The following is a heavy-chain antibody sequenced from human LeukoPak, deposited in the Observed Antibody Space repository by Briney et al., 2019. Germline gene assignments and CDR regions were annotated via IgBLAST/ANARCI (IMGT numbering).Heavy chain of an antibody. Sequence: PGGSLRLSCAASGFTVSSNYMSWVRQATGKGLEWVSVIYSGGSTYYADSVKGRFTISRDNSKNTLYLQMNSLRAEDTAVYYCARPASTRADAFDIWGQGTMVTVSS. CDR2: IYSGGST. J-gene: IGHJ3*02. CDR3: ARPASTRADAFDI. CDR1: GFTVSSNY. D-gene: IGHD6-13*01. V-gene: IGHV3-53*01.